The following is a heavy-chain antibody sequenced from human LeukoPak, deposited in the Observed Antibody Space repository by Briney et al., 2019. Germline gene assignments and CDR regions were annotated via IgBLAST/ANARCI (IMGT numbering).Heavy chain of an antibody. Sequence: GGSLRLSCGASGFSFSTFWMRWVRQVPGKGLVWVSRVNPDGSSTSYADSVKGRFTISRDNAKNTVYLQMNSLRDEDTAVYYCVSDSESRSGGDYWGQGTLVTVSS. D-gene: IGHD1-26*01. CDR3: VSDSESRSGGDY. V-gene: IGHV3-74*01. CDR1: GFSFSTFW. J-gene: IGHJ4*02. CDR2: VNPDGSST.